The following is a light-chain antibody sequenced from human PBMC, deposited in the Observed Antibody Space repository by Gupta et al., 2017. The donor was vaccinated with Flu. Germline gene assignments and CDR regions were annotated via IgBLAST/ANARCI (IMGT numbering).Light chain of an antibody. CDR2: GNN. CDR1: TSNIGAGYD. CDR3: QSYDNSLSGSKV. V-gene: IGLV1-40*01. Sequence: FVLTQPPSLSGAPGPRVTISCTGSTSNIGAGYDVHWYQQVPGRAPKRLIFGNNNRPSGVADRFSGSKSGTSAPLAIAGLQAEDEADYYCQSYDNSLSGSKVFGGGTKLTVL. J-gene: IGLJ3*02.